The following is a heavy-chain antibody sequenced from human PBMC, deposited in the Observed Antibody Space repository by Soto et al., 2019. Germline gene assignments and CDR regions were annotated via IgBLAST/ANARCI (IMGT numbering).Heavy chain of an antibody. Sequence: PAQTLSLTCSISGDSVSSTRAAWGWSRQTPSRGFEGLGRRRYTGKGCDEYAISVKGRITISQDTAKNHFSLQLDSVTPEDTAVYYCVRVDWNDAGSWGQGTLVTVSS. CDR3: VRVDWNDAGS. CDR2: RRYTGKGCD. CDR1: GDSVSSTRAA. J-gene: IGHJ5*02. D-gene: IGHD1-1*01. V-gene: IGHV6-1*01.